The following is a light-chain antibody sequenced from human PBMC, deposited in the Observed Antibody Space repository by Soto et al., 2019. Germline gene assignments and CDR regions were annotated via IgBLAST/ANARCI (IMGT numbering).Light chain of an antibody. V-gene: IGKV3-15*01. CDR2: GAS. J-gene: IGKJ1*01. CDR1: QTVGSN. CDR3: QQYNTRPQT. Sequence: EIVLTQSPATLSLSPGERATLSCRASQTVGSNLAWYQHKPGQAPRLLISGASTRATGVPVRFSGSGSGTEFALTISGLQSGDFTVYFCQQYNTRPQTFGQGTKVDIK.